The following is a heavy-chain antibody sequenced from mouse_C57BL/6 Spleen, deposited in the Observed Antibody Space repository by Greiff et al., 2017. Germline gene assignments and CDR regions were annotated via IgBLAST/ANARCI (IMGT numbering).Heavy chain of an antibody. CDR1: GFTFSDAW. J-gene: IGHJ3*01. CDR3: TRREDFPWFAY. V-gene: IGHV6-6*01. CDR2: IRNKANNHAT. Sequence: EVQLVESGGGLVQPGGSMKLSCAASGFTFSDAWMDWVRQSPEKGLEWVAEIRNKANNHATYYAESVKGRFTISRDDSKSSVYLQMNSLRAEDTGIYYCTRREDFPWFAYWGQGTLVTVSA.